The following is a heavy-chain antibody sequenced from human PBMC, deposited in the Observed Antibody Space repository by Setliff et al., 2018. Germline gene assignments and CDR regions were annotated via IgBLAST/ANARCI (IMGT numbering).Heavy chain of an antibody. Sequence: SETLSLTCTVSGGSISSHYWNWIRQPPGKGLEWIGHTHYSGSTNYNPSLKSRVTISVDTSKNQFSLKLSSVTAADTAVYYCARGLRGWPYYGMDVWGQGTTVTVSS. CDR1: GGSISSHY. J-gene: IGHJ6*02. D-gene: IGHD6-19*01. CDR3: ARGLRGWPYYGMDV. V-gene: IGHV4-59*08. CDR2: THYSGST.